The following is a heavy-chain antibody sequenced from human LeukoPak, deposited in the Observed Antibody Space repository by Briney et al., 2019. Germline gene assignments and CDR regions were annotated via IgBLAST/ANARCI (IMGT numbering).Heavy chain of an antibody. CDR3: ARDLGTGSSSGDY. Sequence: ASVKVSCKASGGTFSSYAISWVRQAPGQGLEWMGGIIPIFGTANYAQKFQGRVTITADESTSTAYMELSSLRSEDTAVYYCARDLGTGSSSGDYWGQGTLVAVSS. CDR1: GGTFSSYA. CDR2: IIPIFGTA. D-gene: IGHD6-6*01. V-gene: IGHV1-69*13. J-gene: IGHJ4*02.